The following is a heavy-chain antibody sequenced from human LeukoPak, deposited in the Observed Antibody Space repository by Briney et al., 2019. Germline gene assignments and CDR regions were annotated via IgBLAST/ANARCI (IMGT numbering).Heavy chain of an antibody. Sequence: SETLSLTCKVSGASMSSSIDYWGWIRQSPGKGLEWFGAFFYSANTYYNPSLRSRVTIFVNTSKSQFSLKLTTVTVADTAIYYCARDGSRGLGIDYWGQGTLVTVSS. CDR2: FFYSANT. V-gene: IGHV4-39*07. CDR3: ARDGSRGLGIDY. CDR1: GASMSSSIDY. J-gene: IGHJ4*02. D-gene: IGHD3-10*01.